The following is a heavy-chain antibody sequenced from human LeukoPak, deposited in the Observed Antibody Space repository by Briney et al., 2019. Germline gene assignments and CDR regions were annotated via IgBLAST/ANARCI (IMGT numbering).Heavy chain of an antibody. CDR2: IWYDGSNK. Sequence: PGGSLRLSCAASGFTFSSYGMHWVRQAPGKGLEWVAFIWYDGSNKYYADSVKGRFTISRDNSKNTLYLQMNSLRAEDTAVYYCATLGITIFDDFDYWGQGTLVTVSS. V-gene: IGHV3-30*02. CDR1: GFTFSSYG. J-gene: IGHJ4*02. CDR3: ATLGITIFDDFDY. D-gene: IGHD3-3*01.